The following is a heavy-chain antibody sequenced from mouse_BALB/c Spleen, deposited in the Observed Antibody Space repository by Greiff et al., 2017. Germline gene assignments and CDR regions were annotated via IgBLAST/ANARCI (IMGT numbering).Heavy chain of an antibody. CDR3: AKYDYDGPFAY. V-gene: IGHV2-9*02. J-gene: IGHJ3*01. Sequence: VQGVESGPGLVAPSQSLSITCTVSGFSLTSYGVHWVRQPPGKGLEWLGVIWAGGSTNYNSALMSRLSISKDNSKSQVFLKMNSLQTDDTAMYYCAKYDYDGPFAYWGQGTLVTVSA. CDR1: GFSLTSYG. CDR2: IWAGGST. D-gene: IGHD2-4*01.